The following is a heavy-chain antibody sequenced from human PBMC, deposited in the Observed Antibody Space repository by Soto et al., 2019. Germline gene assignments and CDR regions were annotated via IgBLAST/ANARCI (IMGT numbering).Heavy chain of an antibody. J-gene: IGHJ6*02. CDR2: INPNSGGT. V-gene: IGHV1-2*04. Sequence: ASVKVSCKASGYTFTVYYMHWVLQAPGQGLEWMGWINPNSGGTNYAQKFQGWVTMTRDTSISTAYMELSRLRSDDTAVYYCARDQVSSPDDFGSGYLYGMDGCGQVTTVIVAS. D-gene: IGHD3-3*01. CDR1: GYTFTVYY. CDR3: ARDQVSSPDDFGSGYLYGMDG.